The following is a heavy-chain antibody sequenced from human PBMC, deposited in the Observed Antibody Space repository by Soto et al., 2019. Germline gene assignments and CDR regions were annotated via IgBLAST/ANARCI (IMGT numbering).Heavy chain of an antibody. Sequence: GGSLRLSCTASGFTFGDYAMSWFRQAPGKGLEWVGFIRSKAYGGTTEYAASVKGRFTISRDDSKSIAYLQMNSLKTEDTAVYYCTRDFTMVRGVITYYGMDVWGQGTTVTVSS. CDR2: IRSKAYGGTT. CDR1: GFTFGDYA. D-gene: IGHD3-10*01. V-gene: IGHV3-49*03. J-gene: IGHJ6*02. CDR3: TRDFTMVRGVITYYGMDV.